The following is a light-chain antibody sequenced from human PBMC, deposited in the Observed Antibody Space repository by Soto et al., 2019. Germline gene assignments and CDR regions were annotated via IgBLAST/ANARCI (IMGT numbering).Light chain of an antibody. Sequence: EIVLTQSPGTLSLSPGERATLSCRASQSVSSSYLAWYQQKPGQAPRLLIYGASSRATGIPDRFSGSGSVTDFTLTISRLEPEDFAVSYCQQYGSSPLYTFGQGTKLEIK. V-gene: IGKV3-20*01. CDR1: QSVSSSY. CDR2: GAS. CDR3: QQYGSSPLYT. J-gene: IGKJ2*01.